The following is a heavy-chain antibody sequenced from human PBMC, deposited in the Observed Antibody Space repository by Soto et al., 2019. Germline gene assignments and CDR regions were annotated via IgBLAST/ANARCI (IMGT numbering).Heavy chain of an antibody. Sequence: SETLSLTCTVSGGSISSGGYYWSWIRQHPGKGLEWIGYIYYSGSTYYNPSLKSRVTISVDTSKNQFSLKLSSVTAADTAVYYCARAQKEGSYDYFDYWGQGTLVTVS. CDR1: GGSISSGGYY. V-gene: IGHV4-31*03. J-gene: IGHJ4*02. CDR3: ARAQKEGSYDYFDY. CDR2: IYYSGST. D-gene: IGHD1-26*01.